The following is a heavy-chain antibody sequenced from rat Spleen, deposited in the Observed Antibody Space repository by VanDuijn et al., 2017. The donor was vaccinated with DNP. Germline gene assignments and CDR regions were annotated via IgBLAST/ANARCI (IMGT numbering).Heavy chain of an antibody. J-gene: IGHJ3*01. V-gene: IGHV5S10*01. D-gene: IGHD4-3*01. CDR3: ARYNSGWFAY. CDR1: GFTFSDYN. CDR2: ISYDGSKT. Sequence: EVQLVESGGGLVQPGRSLKLSCAASGFTFSDYNMAWVRQAPKKGLDWVATISYDGSKTFYRDSVKGRFTISRDDAKSTLYLQMDSLRSEDTATYYCARYNSGWFAYWGQGTLVTVSS.